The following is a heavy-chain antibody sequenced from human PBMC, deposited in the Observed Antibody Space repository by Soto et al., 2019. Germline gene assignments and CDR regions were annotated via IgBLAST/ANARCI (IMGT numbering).Heavy chain of an antibody. CDR3: ARVHCSAGTCLDGLDF. CDR2: IYYRSKWFH. V-gene: IGHV6-1*01. D-gene: IGHD2-15*01. Sequence: SRTLSLTCVISGDSVSSNGACWNWIRQSPSRGLQWLGRIYYRSKWFHDYAASVESRMAINPDTSRNQFSLQLNYVTPEDTAVYYCARVHCSAGTCLDGLDFWGQGTTVTFSS. J-gene: IGHJ6*02. CDR1: GDSVSSNGAC.